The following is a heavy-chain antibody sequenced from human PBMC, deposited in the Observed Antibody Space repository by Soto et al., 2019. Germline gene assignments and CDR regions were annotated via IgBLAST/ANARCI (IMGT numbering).Heavy chain of an antibody. CDR3: ARGGVGATALYNWFDP. Sequence: QVQLQQWGAGLLKPSETLSLTCAVYGGSFSGYYWSWIRQPPGKGLEWIGEINHSGSTNYNPSLQSRVTISVDTSKNQFSLKLSSVTAADTAVYYCARGGVGATALYNWFDPGGQGTLVTVSS. CDR2: INHSGST. D-gene: IGHD1-26*01. CDR1: GGSFSGYY. V-gene: IGHV4-34*01. J-gene: IGHJ5*02.